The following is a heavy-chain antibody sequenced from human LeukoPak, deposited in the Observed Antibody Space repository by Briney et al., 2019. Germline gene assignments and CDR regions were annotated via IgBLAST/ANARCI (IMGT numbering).Heavy chain of an antibody. CDR3: ARDYFEAQPETQTGTPGG. D-gene: IGHD1-1*01. J-gene: IGHJ4*02. Sequence: GGSLRLSCAASGFTFSNYAMSWVRQAPGKGLEWVSTLSGTGGSTYYADSVKGRFTISRDNSKNTLYLQMNSLRSDDTAVYYCARDYFEAQPETQTGTPGGWGQGTLVTVSS. CDR1: GFTFSNYA. CDR2: LSGTGGST. V-gene: IGHV3-23*01.